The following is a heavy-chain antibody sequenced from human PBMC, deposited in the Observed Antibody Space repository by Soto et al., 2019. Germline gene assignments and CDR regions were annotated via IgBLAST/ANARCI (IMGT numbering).Heavy chain of an antibody. CDR2: ISSNGGST. CDR3: VKGASHYYDSSGYYPAYFDY. CDR1: GFTFSSYA. Sequence: GGSLRLSCSASGFTFSSYAMHWVRQAPGKGLEYVSAISSNGGSTYYADSVKGRFTISRDNPKNTLYLQMSSLRAEDTAVYYCVKGASHYYDSSGYYPAYFDYWGQGTLVTVSS. V-gene: IGHV3-64D*08. J-gene: IGHJ4*02. D-gene: IGHD3-22*01.